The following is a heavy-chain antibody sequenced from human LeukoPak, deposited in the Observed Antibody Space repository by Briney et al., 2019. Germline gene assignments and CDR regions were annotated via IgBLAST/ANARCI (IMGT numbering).Heavy chain of an antibody. CDR2: IYYSGST. J-gene: IGHJ4*02. V-gene: IGHV4-31*03. Sequence: SQTLSLTCTVSGGSISSGGYYWSWIRQHPGKGLEWIGYIYYSGSTYYNPSLKSRVTISVDTSKNQLSLKLSSVTAADTAVYYCARDGNDYGDSRRRFDYWGQGTLVTVSS. CDR1: GGSISSGGYY. CDR3: ARDGNDYGDSRRRFDY. D-gene: IGHD4-17*01.